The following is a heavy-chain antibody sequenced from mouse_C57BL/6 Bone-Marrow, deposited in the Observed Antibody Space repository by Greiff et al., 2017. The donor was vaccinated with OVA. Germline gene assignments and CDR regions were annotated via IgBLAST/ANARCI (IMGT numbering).Heavy chain of an antibody. CDR2: IYPGDGDT. Sequence: QVQLTQSGAELVKPGASVKISCKASGYAFSSYWMTWVTQRPGKGLEWIGQIYPGDGDTNYNGTFKGKATLTADKSSSTAYMQLSSLTSEDSAVYYCARGPHYYGSPFDVWGTGTTVTVSS. CDR1: GYAFSSYW. D-gene: IGHD1-1*01. J-gene: IGHJ1*03. CDR3: ARGPHYYGSPFDV. V-gene: IGHV1-80*01.